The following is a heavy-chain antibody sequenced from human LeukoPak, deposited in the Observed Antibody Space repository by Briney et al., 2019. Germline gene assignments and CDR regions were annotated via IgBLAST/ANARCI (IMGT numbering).Heavy chain of an antibody. CDR1: GFTFSSYS. V-gene: IGHV3-21*01. D-gene: IGHD3-22*01. Sequence: GGSLRLSCAASGFTFSSYSMNWVRQAPGKGLEWVSSISSSSSYIYYADSVKGRFTISRDNAKNSLYLQMNSLRAEDTAVYYCARATPHYYDSSGYADYWGQGTLVTVSS. CDR2: ISSSSSYI. CDR3: ARATPHYYDSSGYADY. J-gene: IGHJ4*02.